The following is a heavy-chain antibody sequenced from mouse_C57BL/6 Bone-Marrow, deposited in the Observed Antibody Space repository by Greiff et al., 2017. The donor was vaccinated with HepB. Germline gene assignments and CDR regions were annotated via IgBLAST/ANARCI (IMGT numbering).Heavy chain of an antibody. J-gene: IGHJ1*03. CDR1: GFTFSSYG. CDR2: ISSGGSYT. Sequence: DVKLVESGGDLVKPGGSLKLSCAASGFTFSSYGMSWVRQTPDKRLEWVATISSGGSYTYYPDSVKGRFTISRDNAKNTLYLQMSSLKSEDTAMYYCAKVSLALYWYFDVWGTGTTVTVSS. CDR3: AKVSLALYWYFDV. D-gene: IGHD2-14*01. V-gene: IGHV5-6*02.